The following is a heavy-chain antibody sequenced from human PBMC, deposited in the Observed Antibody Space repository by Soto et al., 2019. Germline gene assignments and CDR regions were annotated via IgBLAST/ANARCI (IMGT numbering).Heavy chain of an antibody. J-gene: IGHJ3*02. D-gene: IGHD6-19*01. CDR1: GFTFSNYA. V-gene: IGHV3-23*01. Sequence: EVQLLESGGGLVQPGGSLRLSCAASGFTFSNYAMTWVRQAPGKGLEWVSSISDGGEKTYYADSVKGRFTISRDNSKNTLYLHINSMRGEDTALYYCTKNEWLVGAAFAIWGQGTMVTVSS. CDR2: ISDGGEKT. CDR3: TKNEWLVGAAFAI.